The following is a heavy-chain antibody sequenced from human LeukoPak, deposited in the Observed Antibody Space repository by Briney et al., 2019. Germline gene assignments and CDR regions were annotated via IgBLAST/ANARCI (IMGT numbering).Heavy chain of an antibody. D-gene: IGHD3-9*01. CDR1: GGSISSSSYY. CDR2: INHSGST. CDR3: ASPLWDYDILTGYPS. Sequence: SETLSLTCTVSGGSISSSSYYWGWIRQPPGKGLEWIGEINHSGSTNYNPSLKSRVTISVDTSKNQFSLKLSSVTAADTAVYYCASPLWDYDILTGYPSWGQGTLVTVSS. J-gene: IGHJ5*02. V-gene: IGHV4-39*07.